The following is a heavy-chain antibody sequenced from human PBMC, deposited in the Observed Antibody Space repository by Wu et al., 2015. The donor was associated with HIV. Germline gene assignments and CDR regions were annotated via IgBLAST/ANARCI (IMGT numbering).Heavy chain of an antibody. CDR3: ASGITMVRGAQGNNAFDI. CDR2: IIPIFGTA. CDR1: GGTFSSYA. J-gene: IGHJ3*02. D-gene: IGHD3-10*01. V-gene: IGHV1-69*05. Sequence: QVQLVQSGAEVKKPGSSVKVSCKASGGTFSSYAISWVRQAPGQGLEWMGGIIPIFGTANYAQKFQGRVTITTDESTSTAYMELSSLRSEDTAVYYCASGITMVRGAQGNNAFDIWGQGTMVTVSS.